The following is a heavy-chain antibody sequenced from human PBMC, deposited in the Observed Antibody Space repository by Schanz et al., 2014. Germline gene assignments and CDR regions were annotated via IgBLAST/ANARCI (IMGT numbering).Heavy chain of an antibody. J-gene: IGHJ4*02. CDR1: GFSFSSYA. Sequence: EVQLLESGGGLVQPGGSLRLSCATSGFSFSSYAINWVRQAPGKGLEWVSGISGSGASTYYADSVKGRFTISRDNSNKTVDLQMNSLRAEDTAVYYCAKYRGYYRVSGSYRELEYWGQGTLVTVSS. V-gene: IGHV3-23*01. CDR2: ISGSGAST. CDR3: AKYRGYYRVSGSYRELEY. D-gene: IGHD3-10*01.